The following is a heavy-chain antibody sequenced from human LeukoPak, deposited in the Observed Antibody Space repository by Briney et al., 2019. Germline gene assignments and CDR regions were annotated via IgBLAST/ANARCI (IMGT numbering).Heavy chain of an antibody. J-gene: IGHJ4*02. CDR1: GFTFSSYG. CDR2: ISTSSSYI. V-gene: IGHV3-21*01. CDR3: ALSSSSKDFDY. Sequence: GGSLRLSCAASGFTFSSYGMSWVRQAPGKGLEWVSSISTSSSYIYYAHSVKGRFTISRDNAKNSLYLQMNSLRAEDTAVCYCALSSSSKDFDYWGQGTLVTVSS. D-gene: IGHD6-6*01.